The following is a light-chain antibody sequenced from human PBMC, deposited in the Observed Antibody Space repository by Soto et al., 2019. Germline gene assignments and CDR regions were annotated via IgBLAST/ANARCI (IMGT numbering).Light chain of an antibody. CDR1: QSIGSW. J-gene: IGKJ5*01. CDR3: LQYKSYPGT. CDR2: DAS. V-gene: IGKV1-5*01. Sequence: DIQMTQSPSTLSASMGDGATISCRASQSIGSWLAWYQQKPGRAPKLLIYDASSLQSGVPSRFSGTVSGTEFTLSISSLQPDDFAIYYCLQYKSYPGTLGEGKRLE.